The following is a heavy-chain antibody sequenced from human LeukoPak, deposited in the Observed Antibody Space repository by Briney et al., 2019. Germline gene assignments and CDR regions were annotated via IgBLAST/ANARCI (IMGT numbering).Heavy chain of an antibody. J-gene: IGHJ4*02. CDR2: IYYSGST. CDR3: PRERVIDYGDRKFDY. V-gene: IGHV4-59*01. Sequence: SETLSLTCTVSGGSISSYYWSWIRQPPGKGLEWIGYIYYSGSTHYNHSLKSRATISVDTSKNQFSLKLSSVTAAATAVYYCPRERVIDYGDRKFDYWGEGTLVTVSS. CDR1: GGSISSYY. D-gene: IGHD4-17*01.